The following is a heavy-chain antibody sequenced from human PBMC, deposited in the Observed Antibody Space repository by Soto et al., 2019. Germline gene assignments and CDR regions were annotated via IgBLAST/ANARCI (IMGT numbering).Heavy chain of an antibody. V-gene: IGHV5-10-1*01. Sequence: PGESLKISCESSGYSVSGYWITSVRQMPGKGLEWMGNIDPTDSSINYSPSFQGHVTISADKSINTVYLQWSSLKASDTAMYYCARSLDFGAYDGFDIWGQGTMVTVSS. J-gene: IGHJ3*02. CDR3: ARSLDFGAYDGFDI. D-gene: IGHD4-17*01. CDR2: IDPTDSSI. CDR1: GYSVSGYW.